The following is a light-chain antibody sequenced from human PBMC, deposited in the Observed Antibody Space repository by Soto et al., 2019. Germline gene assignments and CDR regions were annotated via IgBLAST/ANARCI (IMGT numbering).Light chain of an antibody. CDR3: QQYDSSPWT. CDR2: DAS. Sequence: EIVLTQSPATLSLSPGERATLSCRASQSVTRYLAWYQQKPGQAPRLLIYDASNRATGIPARFSGSGSGTDFTLTISSLEPEDFAVYYCQQYDSSPWTFGQGTKVDIK. V-gene: IGKV3-11*01. CDR1: QSVTRY. J-gene: IGKJ1*01.